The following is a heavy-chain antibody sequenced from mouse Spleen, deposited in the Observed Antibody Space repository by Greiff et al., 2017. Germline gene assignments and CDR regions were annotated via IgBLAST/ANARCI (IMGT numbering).Heavy chain of an antibody. J-gene: IGHJ2*01. CDR1: GFTFSSYA. V-gene: IGHV5-9-3*01. CDR2: ISSGGSYT. CDR3: ARHEDRAFDY. Sequence: EVKLVESGGGLVKPGGSLKLSCAASGFTFSSYAMSWVRQTPEKRLEWVATISSGGSYTYYPDSVKGRFTISRDNAKNTLYLQMSSLRSEDTAMYYCARHEDRAFDYWGQGTTLTVSS.